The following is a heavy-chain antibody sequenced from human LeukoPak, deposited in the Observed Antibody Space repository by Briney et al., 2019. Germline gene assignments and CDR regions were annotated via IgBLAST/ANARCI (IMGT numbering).Heavy chain of an antibody. CDR3: ARSYPSKTSWS. D-gene: IGHD3-16*02. J-gene: IGHJ3*01. V-gene: IGHV4-34*01. Sequence: SETLSLTCAVYGGSFSGYYWSWIRQPPGKGLERIGEINHSGSTNYNPSLKSRVTISVDTSKNQFSLKLSSVTAADTAVYYCARSYPSKTSWSWGQGTMVTVSS. CDR2: INHSGST. CDR1: GGSFSGYY.